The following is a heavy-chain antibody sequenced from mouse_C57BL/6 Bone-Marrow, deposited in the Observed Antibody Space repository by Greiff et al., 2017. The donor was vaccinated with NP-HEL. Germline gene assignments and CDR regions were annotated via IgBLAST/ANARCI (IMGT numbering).Heavy chain of an antibody. CDR1: GFNIKDDY. V-gene: IGHV14-4*01. J-gene: IGHJ4*01. CDR2: IDPENGDT. Sequence: EVQLQQSGAELVRPGASVKLSCTASGFNIKDDYMHWVKQRPEQGLEWIGWIDPENGDTEYASKFQGKATITADTSSNTADLQLSSLTSEDTAVYYCTKHYYGSSDGYAMDYWGQGTSVTVSS. D-gene: IGHD1-1*01. CDR3: TKHYYGSSDGYAMDY.